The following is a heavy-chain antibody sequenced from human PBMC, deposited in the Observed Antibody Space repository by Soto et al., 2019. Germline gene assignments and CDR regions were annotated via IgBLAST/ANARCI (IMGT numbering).Heavy chain of an antibody. D-gene: IGHD4-17*01. CDR2: ISYDGSNK. CDR1: GFTFSSYA. V-gene: IGHV3-30-3*01. CDR3: ARVGRLHYFDY. Sequence: QVQLVESGGGVVQPGRSLRLSCAASGFTFSSYAMHWVRQAPGKGLEWVAVISYDGSNKYYADSVKSRFTISRDNSKNTLYLQMNSLRAEDTAVYYCARVGRLHYFDYWGQGTLLTVSS. J-gene: IGHJ4*02.